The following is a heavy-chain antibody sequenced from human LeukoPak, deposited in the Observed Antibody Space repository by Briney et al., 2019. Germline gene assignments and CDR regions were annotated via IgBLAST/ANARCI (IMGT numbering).Heavy chain of an antibody. V-gene: IGHV4-39*01. Sequence: KASETLSLTCTVSGGSISSGSYYWGWIRQPPGKGLEWIGNFYYSGSTYYNPSLKSRVNISADTSKNQFSLKLSSVTAADTAVYYCARQYYCSSTSCPGNWFDPWGQGTLVTVSS. CDR3: ARQYYCSSTSCPGNWFDP. CDR2: FYYSGST. D-gene: IGHD2-2*01. CDR1: GGSISSGSYY. J-gene: IGHJ5*02.